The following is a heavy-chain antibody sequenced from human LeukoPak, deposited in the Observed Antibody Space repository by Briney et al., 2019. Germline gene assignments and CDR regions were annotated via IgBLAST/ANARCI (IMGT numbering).Heavy chain of an antibody. Sequence: GGSLRLSCAASGFTFSSYAMSWVRQAPGKGLEWVSALSGSADSTYYADSVKGRFTISRDNSKNTLYLQMNSLRAEDTAVYFCARNPGGSGYHPLDYWGQGTLVTVSS. D-gene: IGHD3-22*01. CDR3: ARNPGGSGYHPLDY. CDR2: LSGSADST. J-gene: IGHJ4*02. CDR1: GFTFSSYA. V-gene: IGHV3-23*01.